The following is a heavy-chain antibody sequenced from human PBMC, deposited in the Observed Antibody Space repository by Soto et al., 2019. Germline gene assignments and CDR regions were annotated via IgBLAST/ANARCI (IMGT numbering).Heavy chain of an antibody. V-gene: IGHV3-23*01. CDR1: GFTFSISA. CDR2: ISGSGGNA. D-gene: IGHD1-26*01. Sequence: LRLSCVASGFTFSISAMSWFLQAPGKGLEWVSTISGSGGNAYYADSVKGRFSISRDNSKNTLRLQMNSLRADDTAVYYCAKDGASGSYPPYYYFGMDVWGQGTKVTVSS. J-gene: IGHJ6*02. CDR3: AKDGASGSYPPYYYFGMDV.